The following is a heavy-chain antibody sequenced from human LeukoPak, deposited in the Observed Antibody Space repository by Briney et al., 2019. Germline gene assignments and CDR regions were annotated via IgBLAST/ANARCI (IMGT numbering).Heavy chain of an antibody. D-gene: IGHD4-17*01. Sequence: PGGSLRLSCAASGFTFSSYGMHWVRQAPGKGLEWVAVISYDGSNKYYADSVKGRFTIFRDNSKNTLYLQMNSLRAEDTAVYYCAKELYGDPIPWGQGTLVTVSS. V-gene: IGHV3-30*18. J-gene: IGHJ5*02. CDR2: ISYDGSNK. CDR1: GFTFSSYG. CDR3: AKELYGDPIP.